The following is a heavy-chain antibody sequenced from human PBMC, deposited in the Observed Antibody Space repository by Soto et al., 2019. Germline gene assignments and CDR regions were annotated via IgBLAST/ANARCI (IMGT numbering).Heavy chain of an antibody. D-gene: IGHD3-22*01. CDR2: ISDSGINT. CDR3: ARYYYHSSGYDGMDV. Sequence: VVSLRLSCSSSVFKIISSIINWFLQAPVSWLEWVAYISDSGINTLYADSVKCRFTVSRYTSKNSLYLQVSGLRDEDTAVYYCARYYYHSSGYDGMDVWGKGHTVNVSS. CDR1: VFKIISSI. V-gene: IGHV3-48*02. J-gene: IGHJ6*04.